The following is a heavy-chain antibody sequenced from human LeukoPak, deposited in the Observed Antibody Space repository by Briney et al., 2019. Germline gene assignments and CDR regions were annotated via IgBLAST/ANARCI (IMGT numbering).Heavy chain of an antibody. D-gene: IGHD3-22*01. CDR3: ARRGTQNFYDYYDSSGIDY. CDR1: GFTFSRYW. CDR2: IKEDGSEK. V-gene: IGHV3-7*01. Sequence: GGSLRLSCAASGFTFSRYWMGWVRQAPGKGLEWVANIKEDGSEKFYVDSVEGRFTISRDNAKNSLYLQMNGLRAEDTAVYYCARRGTQNFYDYYDSSGIDYWGQGTLVTVSS. J-gene: IGHJ4*02.